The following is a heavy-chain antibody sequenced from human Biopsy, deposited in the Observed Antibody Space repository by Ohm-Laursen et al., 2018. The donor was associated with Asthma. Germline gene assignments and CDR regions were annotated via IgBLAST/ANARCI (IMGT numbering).Heavy chain of an antibody. J-gene: IGHJ6*02. V-gene: IGHV4-34*01. Sequence: GTLSLTCPVYGGSFSSNYWSWIRQTPGKGLEWLGDTHHSGNTNNNPSLGRLLTLSVDTSKNQFSLRLTSVTAADTAVYYCARGSSSRLSQWELLVSGGKRAHSYYGMDVWGQGTTVTVSS. CDR2: THHSGNT. CDR3: ARGSSSRLSQWELLVSGGKRAHSYYGMDV. CDR1: GGSFSSNY. D-gene: IGHD1-26*01.